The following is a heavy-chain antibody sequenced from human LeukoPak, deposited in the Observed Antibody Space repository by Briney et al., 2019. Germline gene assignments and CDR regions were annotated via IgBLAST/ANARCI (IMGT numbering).Heavy chain of an antibody. D-gene: IGHD2-15*01. V-gene: IGHV3-23*01. Sequence: GGSLRLSCAASGFTFSSYAMSWVRQAPGKGLEWVSAISGSGGTTYYADSVKGRFTISRDNSKNTLYLQMNSLRADDTAVYYCADITWTRGQSFDNWGQGTLVTVSA. CDR1: GFTFSSYA. J-gene: IGHJ4*02. CDR2: ISGSGGTT. CDR3: ADITWTRGQSFDN.